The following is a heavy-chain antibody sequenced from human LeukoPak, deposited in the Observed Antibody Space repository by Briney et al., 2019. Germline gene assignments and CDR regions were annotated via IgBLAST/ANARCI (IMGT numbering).Heavy chain of an antibody. Sequence: PGGSLRLSCAASGFTFSSYSMNWVRQPPGKGLEWSVAINHSGSTNYHPSLKSRLSISAGTSNNHFSLKLSSVTAADTAVYYCAGAVKDYVWRSYRYTFDFDYWGQGTLVTVSS. CDR3: AGAVKDYVWRSYRYTFDFDY. CDR1: GFTFSSYS. D-gene: IGHD3-16*02. CDR2: INHSGST. V-gene: IGHV4-34*01. J-gene: IGHJ4*02.